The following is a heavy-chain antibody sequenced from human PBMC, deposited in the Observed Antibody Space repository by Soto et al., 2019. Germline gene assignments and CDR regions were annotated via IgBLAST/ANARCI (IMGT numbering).Heavy chain of an antibody. D-gene: IGHD2-2*01. J-gene: IGHJ5*02. CDR2: INPSGGST. V-gene: IGHV1-46*01. Sequence: ASVKVSCKASGYTFTSYYMHWVRQAPGQGLEWMGIINPSGGSTSYAQKFQGRVTMTRDTSTSTVYMEPSSLRSEDTAVYYCARGIDIVVVPAAGWFDPWGQGTLVTVSS. CDR3: ARGIDIVVVPAAGWFDP. CDR1: GYTFTSYY.